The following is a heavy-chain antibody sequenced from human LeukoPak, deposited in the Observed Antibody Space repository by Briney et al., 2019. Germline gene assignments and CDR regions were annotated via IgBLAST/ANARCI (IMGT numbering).Heavy chain of an antibody. CDR3: ARDLRLGYCSSTSCRGYHFDY. D-gene: IGHD2-2*01. V-gene: IGHV3-48*01. J-gene: IGHJ4*02. CDR2: ISSSSSTI. CDR1: GFIFSSYA. Sequence: PGGSLRLSCTASGFIFSSYAMTWVRQAPGKGLEWVSYISSSSSTIYYADSVKGRFTISRDNAKNSLYLQMNSLRAEDTAVYYCARDLRLGYCSSTSCRGYHFDYWGQGTLVTVSS.